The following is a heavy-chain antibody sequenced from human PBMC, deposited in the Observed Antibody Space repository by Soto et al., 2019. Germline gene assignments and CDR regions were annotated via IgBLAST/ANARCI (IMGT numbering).Heavy chain of an antibody. V-gene: IGHV1-18*01. CDR2: ISAYNGNT. J-gene: IGHJ3*02. Sequence: ASVKVSCKASGYTFTSYGISWVRQAPGQGIDWMGCISAYNGNTNYAHKLQGRVTMTTDTSTSTAYMELRSLRFDDTAVYYCARYDYIWGSYRRPQNAFDIWGQGTMVTVSS. CDR3: ARYDYIWGSYRRPQNAFDI. CDR1: GYTFTSYG. D-gene: IGHD3-16*02.